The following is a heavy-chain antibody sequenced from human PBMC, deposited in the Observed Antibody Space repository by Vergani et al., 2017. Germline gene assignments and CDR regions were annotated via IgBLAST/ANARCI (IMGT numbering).Heavy chain of an antibody. V-gene: IGHV3-23*01. D-gene: IGHD2-8*01. CDR1: GFTFNHYA. CDR2: ISGSGGST. J-gene: IGHJ5*02. Sequence: EVQLLESGGDLVQPGGSLRLSCAASGFTFNHYAMNWVRQAPGKGLEWVSGISGSGGSTYYADSVKGRFTISRDNSKNTLYLQMNSLRAEDTAVYYCAKGSMREAFDPWGQGTLVTVSS. CDR3: AKGSMREAFDP.